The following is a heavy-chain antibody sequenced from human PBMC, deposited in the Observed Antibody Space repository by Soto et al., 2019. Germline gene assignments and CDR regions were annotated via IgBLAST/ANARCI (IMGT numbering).Heavy chain of an antibody. CDR1: GFTFSNYG. J-gene: IGHJ4*02. V-gene: IGHV3-30*18. CDR3: AKDWGLTGSKWYSQLFDY. CDR2: ISGDGSTK. D-gene: IGHD6-13*01. Sequence: QVQLVQSGGGAVQPGRSLRLSCAASGFTFSNYGIHWVRQAPGKGLEWVAVISGDGSTKHYAESVKGRFTISRDNSRNTLDLQMNSLRAEDTAVYYCAKDWGLTGSKWYSQLFDYWGQGTLVTVSS.